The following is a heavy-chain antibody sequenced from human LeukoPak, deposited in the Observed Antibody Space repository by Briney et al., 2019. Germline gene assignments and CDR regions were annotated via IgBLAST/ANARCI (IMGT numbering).Heavy chain of an antibody. D-gene: IGHD2-8*02. Sequence: GGPVRLSCAASGFPLRNAWMMCVRQATGKGVVWVGRLKRKCNGGTIDYAAPVKGRFTISRDASKNTLYLQMNSLKTEDTAIYYCATGVAVTGLVHFDYWGQGTLVTVSS. CDR3: ATGVAVTGLVHFDY. CDR1: GFPLRNAW. V-gene: IGHV3-15*01. J-gene: IGHJ4*02. CDR2: LKRKCNGGTI.